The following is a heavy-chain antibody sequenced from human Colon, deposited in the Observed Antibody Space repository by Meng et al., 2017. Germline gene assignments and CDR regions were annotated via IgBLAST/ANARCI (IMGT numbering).Heavy chain of an antibody. CDR3: ARVNGDFDEAWFDP. CDR2: IYYTGNT. D-gene: IGHD4-17*01. CDR1: GASASSDSHY. Sequence: LQESCPGRVRPSETLSLTFTVPGASASSDSHYWSWIRQSSGKGLEWIGYIYYTGNTNYNPSLASRVSMSLDTSKNHFSLHLTSVTAADTAIYYCARVNGDFDEAWFDPWGQGTLVTVSS. J-gene: IGHJ5*02. V-gene: IGHV4-61*03.